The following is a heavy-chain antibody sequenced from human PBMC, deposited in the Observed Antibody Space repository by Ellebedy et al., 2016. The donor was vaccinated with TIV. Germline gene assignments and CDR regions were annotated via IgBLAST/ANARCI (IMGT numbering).Heavy chain of an antibody. D-gene: IGHD5-24*01. J-gene: IGHJ5*02. CDR1: GFTFRFYW. CDR2: IHKDGSEK. CDR3: ARGPKSAYSYLDA. Sequence: GESLKISCAAPGFTFRFYWMRWVRQAPGKGLEWVAHIHKDGSEKFYVDSVKGRFTISRDNAKNSLYLQLSSLRAEDTAVYYCARGPKSAYSYLDAWGQGTLVTVSS. V-gene: IGHV3-7*01.